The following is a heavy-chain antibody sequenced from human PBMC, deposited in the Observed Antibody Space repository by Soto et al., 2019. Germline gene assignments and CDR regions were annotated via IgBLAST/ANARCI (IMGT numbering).Heavy chain of an antibody. CDR3: ARVGGVGDRTFDY. CDR2: LYYSGNT. J-gene: IGHJ4*02. Sequence: PSETLSLTCTVSGGTISPFYWSLVRQPPGKGLEWIGYLYYSGNTNYNPSLKSRVTISVDASKNKVSLRLTSVTAAETAVYYCARVGGVGDRTFDYWGQGTVITV. CDR1: GGTISPFY. V-gene: IGHV4-59*01. D-gene: IGHD3-16*01.